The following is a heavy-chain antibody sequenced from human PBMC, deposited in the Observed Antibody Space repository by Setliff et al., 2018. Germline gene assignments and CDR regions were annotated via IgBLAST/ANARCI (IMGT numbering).Heavy chain of an antibody. CDR3: ATDLNWENY. Sequence: GGSLRLSCAASGSPLSRYWMAWVRQAPGKGLECLANIKPDGSERYYVDSVRGRFTISRDNARNSLYLQMNSLRVEDTAIYYCATDLNWENYWGRGTLVTVSS. CDR2: IKPDGSER. D-gene: IGHD7-27*01. J-gene: IGHJ4*02. V-gene: IGHV3-7*01. CDR1: GSPLSRYW.